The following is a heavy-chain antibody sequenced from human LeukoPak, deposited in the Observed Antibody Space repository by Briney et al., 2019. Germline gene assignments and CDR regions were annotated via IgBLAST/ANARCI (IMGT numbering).Heavy chain of an antibody. Sequence: PSETLSLTCTVSGGSISSSSYYWSWVRQPAGKGLEWIGRIYVSGTTKYNPSLKSRVTMSVDTSKRQFSLKLSSVTAADTAIYYCATADGYTSAWGQGTLVTVSS. D-gene: IGHD5-24*01. CDR2: IYVSGTT. J-gene: IGHJ5*02. CDR1: GGSISSSSYY. CDR3: ATADGYTSA. V-gene: IGHV4-61*02.